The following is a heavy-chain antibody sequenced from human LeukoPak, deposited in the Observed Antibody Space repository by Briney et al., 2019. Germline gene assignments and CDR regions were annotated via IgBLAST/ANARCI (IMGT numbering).Heavy chain of an antibody. CDR3: ARDDRYDY. Sequence: GGSLRLSCTASHFTFTTNWMSWVRQAPGKGLEWVANIKPDGSDKYYVDSVKGRFTISRDNAKNTLYLQMNSLRAEDTAVYYCARDDRYDYWGQGTLVTVSS. CDR2: IKPDGSDK. D-gene: IGHD3-16*02. J-gene: IGHJ4*02. V-gene: IGHV3-7*01. CDR1: HFTFTTNW.